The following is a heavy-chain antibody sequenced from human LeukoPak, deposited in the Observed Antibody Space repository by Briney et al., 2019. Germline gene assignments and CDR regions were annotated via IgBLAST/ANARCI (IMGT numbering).Heavy chain of an antibody. D-gene: IGHD1-26*01. CDR3: ATILVGATSFDY. Sequence: ASVKVSCKVSGYTLTELSMHWVRQAPGKGLEWMGGFDPEDGETIYAQKFQGRVTMTEDTSTDTAYMELSSLRSEDTAVYYCATILVGATSFDYWGHGTLVTVSS. J-gene: IGHJ4*01. CDR1: GYTLTELS. CDR2: FDPEDGET. V-gene: IGHV1-24*01.